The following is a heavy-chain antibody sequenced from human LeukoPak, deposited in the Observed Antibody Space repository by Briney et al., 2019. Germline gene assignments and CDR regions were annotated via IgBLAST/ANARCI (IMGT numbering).Heavy chain of an antibody. D-gene: IGHD3-22*01. V-gene: IGHV3-74*01. Sequence: GGSLRLSCVASGFTFSNYWMHWVRQASGKGLVWVSRINSDGINTSYADSVKGRFTISRHNAKNTLNLQMNSLRAEDTAVYYCARDLGQYYDTSDNWFDPWGEGTLVTVSS. CDR1: GFTFSNYW. CDR2: INSDGINT. CDR3: ARDLGQYYDTSDNWFDP. J-gene: IGHJ5*02.